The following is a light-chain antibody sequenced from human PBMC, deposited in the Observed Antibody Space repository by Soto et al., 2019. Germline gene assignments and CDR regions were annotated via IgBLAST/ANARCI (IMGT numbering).Light chain of an antibody. V-gene: IGKV1-39*01. CDR1: QSLSSY. CDR3: QQSYSAPFT. Sequence: DIQMTQSPSSLSASVRDRVTITCRASQSLSSYLNWYQQKPGKAPNLLIYVTSNLQTGVPSRFSGSGSGTDFTLTISSLQLEDFATYYCQQSYSAPFTFGPGTKVDVK. J-gene: IGKJ3*01. CDR2: VTS.